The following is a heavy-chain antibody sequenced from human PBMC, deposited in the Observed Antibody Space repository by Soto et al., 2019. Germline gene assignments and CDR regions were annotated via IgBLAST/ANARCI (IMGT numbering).Heavy chain of an antibody. Sequence: GGSLRLSCAASGFTFSSYAMSWVRQAPGKGLEWVSAISGSGGSTYYADSVKGRFTISVDTSKNQFSLKLSSVTAADTAVYYCATTDRQYYDFWSGSQYFDYWGQGTLVTVSS. CDR1: GFTFSSYA. J-gene: IGHJ4*02. CDR2: ISGSGGST. D-gene: IGHD3-3*01. V-gene: IGHV3-23*01. CDR3: ATTDRQYYDFWSGSQYFDY.